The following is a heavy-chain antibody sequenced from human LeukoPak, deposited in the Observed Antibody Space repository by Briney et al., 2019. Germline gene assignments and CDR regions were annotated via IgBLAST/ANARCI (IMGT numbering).Heavy chain of an antibody. D-gene: IGHD2-2*01. CDR1: GHTFSDYY. CDR3: ARQLETTSWFDY. CDR2: ISPNSGGT. V-gene: IGHV1-2*06. Sequence: GASVKVSCKASGHTFSDYYLHWVRLAPGQGLEWMGRISPNSGGTDYAQKFQGKVTMTRDASISTVYMDLNRLRSDDTAIYYCARQLETTSWFDYWGQGTLVIVSS. J-gene: IGHJ4*02.